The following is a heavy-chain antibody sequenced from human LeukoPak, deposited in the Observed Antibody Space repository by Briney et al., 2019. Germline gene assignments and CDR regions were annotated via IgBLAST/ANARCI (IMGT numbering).Heavy chain of an antibody. CDR2: IYYSGST. V-gene: IGHV4-59*01. J-gene: IGHJ6*02. D-gene: IGHD3-22*01. Sequence: SETLSLTCTVSGGSISSYYWSWIRQPPGKGLEWIGYIYYSGSTNYNPSLKSRVTISVDTSKNQFSLKLSSVTAADTAVYYCARDSLRDSSGYYSPRYYYYGMDVWGQGTTVTVSS. CDR3: ARDSLRDSSGYYSPRYYYYGMDV. CDR1: GGSISSYY.